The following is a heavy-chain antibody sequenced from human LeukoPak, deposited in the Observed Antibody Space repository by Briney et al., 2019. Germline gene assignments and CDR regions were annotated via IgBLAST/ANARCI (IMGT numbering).Heavy chain of an antibody. CDR2: ISSSRRNI. Sequence: GGSLRLSCAASGFTLSSYAMSWVRQAPGKGLEWVSYISSSRRNINYADFVKGRSTISRDNAKNSLYLQMNSLRVEDTAVYYCARDDNWAFDYWGQGTLVTVSS. CDR1: GFTLSSYA. V-gene: IGHV3-48*01. D-gene: IGHD1-20*01. CDR3: ARDDNWAFDY. J-gene: IGHJ4*02.